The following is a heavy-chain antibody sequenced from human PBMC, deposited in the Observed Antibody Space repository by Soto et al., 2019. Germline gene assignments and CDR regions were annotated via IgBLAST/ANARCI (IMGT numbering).Heavy chain of an antibody. Sequence: PGESLKISCEGSGYRFSNYWIGWVRQMPGKGLEWMGSIYPGDSEIRYSPSFQGQVSISADKSIGAAYLQWNSLKASDTAIYYCARLNWNYRGYFDFWAQGTLVTVSS. CDR2: IYPGDSEI. D-gene: IGHD1-7*01. J-gene: IGHJ4*02. CDR1: GYRFSNYW. V-gene: IGHV5-51*01. CDR3: ARLNWNYRGYFDF.